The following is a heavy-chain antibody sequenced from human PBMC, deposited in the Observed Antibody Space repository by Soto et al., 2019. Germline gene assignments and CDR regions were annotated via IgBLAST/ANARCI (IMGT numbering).Heavy chain of an antibody. CDR1: GFTFNSYA. V-gene: IGHV3-23*01. CDR2: ISGSGGST. Sequence: LRLSCAASGFTFNSYAMSWVRQAPGKGLEWVSAISGSGGSTYYADSVKGRFTISRDNSKNTLYLQMNSLRAEDTAVYYCAKDYYDSSGYYVPLGYWGQGTLVTVSS. D-gene: IGHD3-22*01. CDR3: AKDYYDSSGYYVPLGY. J-gene: IGHJ4*02.